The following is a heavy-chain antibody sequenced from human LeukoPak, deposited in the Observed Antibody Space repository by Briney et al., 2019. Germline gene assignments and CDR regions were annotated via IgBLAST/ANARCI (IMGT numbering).Heavy chain of an antibody. CDR1: GGSISSYY. CDR3: ARRGYSSGRGELDDAFDI. CDR2: IFYSGST. D-gene: IGHD6-25*01. V-gene: IGHV4-59*08. J-gene: IGHJ3*02. Sequence: SETLSLTCTVSGGSISSYYWTWIRQPPGKGLEWIGNIFYSGSTNYNPSLRSRVTISVDTSKNQFSLKLSSVTAADTAVYYCARRGYSSGRGELDDAFDIWGQGTMVTVSS.